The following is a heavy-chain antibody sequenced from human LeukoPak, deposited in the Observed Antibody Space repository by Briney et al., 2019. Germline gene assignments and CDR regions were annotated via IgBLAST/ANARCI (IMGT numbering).Heavy chain of an antibody. J-gene: IGHJ4*02. CDR2: INAGNGNT. CDR3: ARADWAAAGNY. Sequence: GASVKVSCKASGYTFTSYAMHWVRQAPGQRLEWMGWINAGNGNTKYSQKFQGRVTITRDTSASTAYRELSSLRSEDTAVYYCARADWAAAGNYWGQGTLVTVSS. V-gene: IGHV1-3*01. D-gene: IGHD6-13*01. CDR1: GYTFTSYA.